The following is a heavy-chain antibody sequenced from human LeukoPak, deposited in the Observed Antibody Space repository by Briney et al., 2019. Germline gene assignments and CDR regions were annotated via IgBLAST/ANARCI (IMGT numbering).Heavy chain of an antibody. V-gene: IGHV4-39*07. CDR3: ARSYYGSGSYYYYYYYYMDV. D-gene: IGHD3-10*01. CDR2: INHSGST. CDR1: GGSISSSGYY. Sequence: SETLSLTCTVSGGSISSSGYYWSWIRQPPGKGLEWIGEINHSGSTNYNPSLKSRVTISVDTSKNQFSLKLSSVTAADTAVYYCARSYYGSGSYYYYYYYYMDVWGKGTTVTISS. J-gene: IGHJ6*03.